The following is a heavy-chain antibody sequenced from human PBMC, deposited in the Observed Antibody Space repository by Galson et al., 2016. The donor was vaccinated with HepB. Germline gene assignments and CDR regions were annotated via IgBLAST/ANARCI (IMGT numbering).Heavy chain of an antibody. CDR2: IWYDGSNE. CDR1: GFTFSSYG. J-gene: IGHJ6*02. V-gene: IGHV3-33*01. CDR3: ARGHPRGRYDYTSGNYNNVVFDV. D-gene: IGHD3-10*01. Sequence: SLRLSCAASGFTFSSYGMHWVRQAPGKGLEWVAVIWYDGSNEHYADSVKGRFTISRDNPKNTLYLQMNSLRDEDTAVYYCARGHPRGRYDYTSGNYNNVVFDVWGRGTMVTVSS.